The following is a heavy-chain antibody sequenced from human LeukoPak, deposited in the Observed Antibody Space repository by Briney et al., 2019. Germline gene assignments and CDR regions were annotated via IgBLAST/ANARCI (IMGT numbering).Heavy chain of an antibody. CDR1: GFTFNYYA. V-gene: IGHV3-23*01. D-gene: IGHD6-6*01. J-gene: IGHJ3*02. Sequence: GGSLRLSCAASGFTFNYYAMNWVRQPPGKGREWVSAILGGGDTTSYADSVKGRFTISRDNAKNSLYLQMNSLRAEDMALYYCAKDLSNYSRWSYAFDIWGQGTMVTVSS. CDR2: ILGGGDTT. CDR3: AKDLSNYSRWSYAFDI.